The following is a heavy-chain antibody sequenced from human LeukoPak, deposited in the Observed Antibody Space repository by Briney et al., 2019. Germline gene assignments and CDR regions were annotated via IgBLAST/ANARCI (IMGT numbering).Heavy chain of an antibody. Sequence: GGSLGLSCAASGFTFSSYAMSWVRQAPGKGLEWVSAISGSGNRTYYVDSVKGRFSISRDNSKNTAYLQMNSLRAEDTAVYYCAKASRVAVAGGRFDYWGQGTLVTVSS. CDR2: ISGSGNRT. CDR1: GFTFSSYA. V-gene: IGHV3-23*01. D-gene: IGHD6-19*01. CDR3: AKASRVAVAGGRFDY. J-gene: IGHJ4*02.